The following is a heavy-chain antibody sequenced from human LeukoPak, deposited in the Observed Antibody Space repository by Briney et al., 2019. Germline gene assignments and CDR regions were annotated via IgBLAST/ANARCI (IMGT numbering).Heavy chain of an antibody. CDR1: GFTFDDYA. CDR2: VSWNSGNI. J-gene: IGHJ3*02. D-gene: IGHD3-22*01. Sequence: GGSLRLSCVTSGFTFDDYAMHWVRHVPGKGLEWVSGVSWNSGNIGYADSVKGRFTISRDNARNSLYLQMNSLRAEDTAFYYCAKDRSGYYSNDAFDIWGQGTLVTVSS. V-gene: IGHV3-9*01. CDR3: AKDRSGYYSNDAFDI.